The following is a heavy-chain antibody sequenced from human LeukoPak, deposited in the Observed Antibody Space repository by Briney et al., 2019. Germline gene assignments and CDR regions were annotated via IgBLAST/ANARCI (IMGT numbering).Heavy chain of an antibody. V-gene: IGHV3-30*02. CDR1: GFTFSSYG. Sequence: GGSLRLSCVASGFTFSSYGMHWVRQAPGKGLEWVAFIRYDGSNKYNADSVKGRFTISRDNSKNTLYLQMNSLRAEDTAVYYCAKAGYSSSWAPEDSYYFDYWGQGTLVTVSS. D-gene: IGHD6-13*01. J-gene: IGHJ4*02. CDR2: IRYDGSNK. CDR3: AKAGYSSSWAPEDSYYFDY.